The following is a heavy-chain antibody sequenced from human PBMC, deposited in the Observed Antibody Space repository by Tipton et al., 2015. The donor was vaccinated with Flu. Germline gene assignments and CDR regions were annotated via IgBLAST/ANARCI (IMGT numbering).Heavy chain of an antibody. V-gene: IGHV1-69*01. D-gene: IGHD3-22*01. CDR2: IIPIFGTA. CDR3: ARGPTYYYDSSGYRRPGAFDI. CDR1: GGTFSSYA. J-gene: IGHJ3*02. Sequence: QSGAEVKEPGSSVKVSCKASGGTFSSYAISWVRQAPGQGLEWMGGIIPIFGTANYAQKFQGRVTITADESTSTAYMELSSLRSEDTAVYYCARGPTYYYDSSGYRRPGAFDIWGQGTMVTVSS.